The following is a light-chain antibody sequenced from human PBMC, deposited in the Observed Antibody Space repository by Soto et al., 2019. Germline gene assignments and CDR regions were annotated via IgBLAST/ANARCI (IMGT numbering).Light chain of an antibody. CDR3: QSYDSSLSGYV. V-gene: IGLV1-40*01. CDR1: SSNIGAGYD. J-gene: IGLJ1*01. Sequence: QSALTQPASLSGSPGQSITISCTGSSSNIGAGYDVHWYQQLPGTAPKLLIYGNSNRPSGVPDRFSGSKSGTSASLAITGLQAEDEADYYCQSYDSSLSGYVFGTGTKLTVL. CDR2: GNS.